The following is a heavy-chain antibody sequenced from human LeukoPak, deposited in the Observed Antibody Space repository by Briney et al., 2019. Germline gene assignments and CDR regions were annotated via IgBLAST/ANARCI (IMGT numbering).Heavy chain of an antibody. CDR1: GGSISSYY. V-gene: IGHV4-59*01. D-gene: IGHD2-21*01. CDR2: IYYSGST. CDR3: ARVGLRYYYYYMDV. J-gene: IGHJ6*03. Sequence: PSETLSLTCTVSGGSISSYYWSWIRQPPGKGLEWIGYIYYSGSTNYNPSLKSRVTISVDTSKNQFSLKLSSVTAADTAVYHCARVGLRYYYYYMDVWGKGTTVTVSS.